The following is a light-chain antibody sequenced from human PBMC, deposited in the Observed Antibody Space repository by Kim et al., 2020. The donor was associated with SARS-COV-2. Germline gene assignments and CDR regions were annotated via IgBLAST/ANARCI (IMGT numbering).Light chain of an antibody. Sequence: ELTQPPSASGTPGQRVTISCSGSSSNIGSNTVNWYQQLPGTAPKLLIYRNNQRPSGVPDRFSGSKSGTSASLAISGLQSEDEADYYCAAWDDSLNGAVFGGGTKVTVL. J-gene: IGLJ2*01. CDR2: RNN. CDR3: AAWDDSLNGAV. V-gene: IGLV1-44*01. CDR1: SSNIGSNT.